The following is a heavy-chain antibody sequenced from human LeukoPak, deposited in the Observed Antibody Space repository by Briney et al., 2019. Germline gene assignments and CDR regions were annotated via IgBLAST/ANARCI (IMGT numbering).Heavy chain of an antibody. CDR1: GFTFSNHW. V-gene: IGHV3-7*01. Sequence: SGGSLRLSCVSSGFTFSNHWMKWVRQAPGKGLEWVASINEDGSGKFSVGSVKDRITISRDNTRNSLDLQINSLTVEDTAIYYCARDDGDVWGTGTTVTVSS. J-gene: IGHJ6*04. CDR3: ARDDGDV. CDR2: INEDGSGK.